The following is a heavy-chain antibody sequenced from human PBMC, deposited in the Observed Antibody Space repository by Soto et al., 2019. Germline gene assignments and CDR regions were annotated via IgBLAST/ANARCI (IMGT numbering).Heavy chain of an antibody. Sequence: QLPLVQSGAEVKRPGASVRVSCKASGNTLTGYFLHWVRQARGQGLEWMGWLNSNSGGTKIAQKFQGRLAMTRDTSITTAYMELSRLRSDDTAVYYCATSPGWLGEGSGGLDAWGLGATVTVSS. V-gene: IGHV1-2*02. CDR3: ATSPGWLGEGSGGLDA. J-gene: IGHJ6*02. CDR1: GNTLTGYF. D-gene: IGHD3-10*01. CDR2: LNSNSGGT.